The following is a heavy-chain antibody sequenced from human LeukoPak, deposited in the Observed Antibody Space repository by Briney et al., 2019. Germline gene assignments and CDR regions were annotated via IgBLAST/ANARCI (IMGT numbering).Heavy chain of an antibody. CDR1: GFTFSSYA. J-gene: IGHJ4*02. CDR3: AKIWLVGIVGATYYFDY. CDR2: ISGSGGST. Sequence: GGSLRLSCAASGFTFSSYAMSWVRQAPGKGLEWVSAISGSGGSTYYADSVKGRFTISRDNSKNTLYLQMNSLRAEDTAVYYCAKIWLVGIVGATYYFDYWGQGTLVTVSS. D-gene: IGHD1-26*01. V-gene: IGHV3-23*01.